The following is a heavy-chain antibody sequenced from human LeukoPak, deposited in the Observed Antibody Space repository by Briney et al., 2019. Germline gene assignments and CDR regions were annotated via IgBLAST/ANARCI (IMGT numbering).Heavy chain of an antibody. V-gene: IGHV1-69*13. CDR1: GGTFSSYA. CDR2: IIPIFGTA. J-gene: IGHJ6*02. Sequence: SVKVSCKASGGTFSSYAISWVRQAPGQGLEWMGGIIPIFGTANYAQKFQGRVTITADESTSTAYMELSSLRSEDTAVYYCASRAPSVPAIFYYYYYGMDVWGQGTTVIVSS. CDR3: ASRAPSVPAIFYYYYYGMDV. D-gene: IGHD2-2*01.